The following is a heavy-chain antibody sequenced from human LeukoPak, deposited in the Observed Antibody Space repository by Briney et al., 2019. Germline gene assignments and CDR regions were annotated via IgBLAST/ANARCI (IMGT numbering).Heavy chain of an antibody. J-gene: IGHJ4*02. CDR3: ARTSGGSDYLGVFDY. CDR2: IYYSGST. D-gene: IGHD2-21*01. CDR1: GGSISSYY. V-gene: IGHV4-59*12. Sequence: SETLSLTCTVSGGSISSYYWSWIRQPPGKGLEWIGYIYYSGSTNYNPSLKSRVTISVDTSKNQFSLNLSSVTAADTAVYYCARTSGGSDYLGVFDYWGQGTVVTVSS.